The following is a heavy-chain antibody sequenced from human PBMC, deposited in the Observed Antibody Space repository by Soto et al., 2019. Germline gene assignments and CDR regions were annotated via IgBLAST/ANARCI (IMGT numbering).Heavy chain of an antibody. CDR2: TNPRDGST. D-gene: IGHD3-10*02. CDR3: ARSYVTSRTIDF. Sequence: AAVKVSCKASGYSLTGYYMHWVRRAPGQGLEWMGITNPRDGSTNYAQKFQGRVTMTSDTSTSTVYMEMSSLRSDDTAMYYCARSYVTSRTIDFWGQGTLVTVSS. CDR1: GYSLTGYY. V-gene: IGHV1-46*01. J-gene: IGHJ4*02.